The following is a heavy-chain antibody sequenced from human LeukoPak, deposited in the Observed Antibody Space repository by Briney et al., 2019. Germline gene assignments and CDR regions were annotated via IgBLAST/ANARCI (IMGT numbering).Heavy chain of an antibody. CDR1: GYSITSDYY. CDR3: VRSGPYIKEGFDY. CDR2: ICHSGVT. V-gene: IGHV4-38-2*02. Sequence: SETLSLTCTVSGYSITSDYYWGWIRQSPGKGLEWIGSICHSGVTYFNPSLKSRITLSIDTSKNQFSLQLSSVTAADTALYFCVRSGPYIKEGFDYWGQGTLVTVSS. D-gene: IGHD1-26*01. J-gene: IGHJ4*01.